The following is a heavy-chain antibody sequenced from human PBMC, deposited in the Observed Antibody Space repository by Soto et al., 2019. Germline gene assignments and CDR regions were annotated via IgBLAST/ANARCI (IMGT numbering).Heavy chain of an antibody. Sequence: SETLSLTCTVSGGSISSSSYYWGWIRQPPGKGLEWIGSIYYSGSTYYNPSLKSRVTISVDASKNQFSLKLSSVTAADTAVYYCASRPKNPAMVTWGAYYYYGMDVWGQGTTVTVSS. D-gene: IGHD5-18*01. CDR3: ASRPKNPAMVTWGAYYYYGMDV. CDR1: GGSISSSSYY. V-gene: IGHV4-39*01. CDR2: IYYSGST. J-gene: IGHJ6*02.